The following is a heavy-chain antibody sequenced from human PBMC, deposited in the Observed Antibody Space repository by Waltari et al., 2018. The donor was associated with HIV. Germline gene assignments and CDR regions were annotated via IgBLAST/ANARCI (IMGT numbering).Heavy chain of an antibody. Sequence: EVQLVESGGGLVQPGGSLRLSCAASGFTFSSYWMNWVRHAPGKGLVWVSRINSDGSSTTYADSVKGRFTISRDNAKNTLYLQMNSLRDEDTAVYYCATFPISDHSNKRLGYWGQGTLVTVSS. J-gene: IGHJ4*02. D-gene: IGHD4-4*01. CDR2: INSDGSST. CDR1: GFTFSSYW. V-gene: IGHV3-74*01. CDR3: ATFPISDHSNKRLGY.